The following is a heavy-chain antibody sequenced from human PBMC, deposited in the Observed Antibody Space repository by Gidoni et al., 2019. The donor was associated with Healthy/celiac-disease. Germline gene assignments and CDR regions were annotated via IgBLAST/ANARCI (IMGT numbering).Heavy chain of an antibody. CDR3: ARARESITISRKGNGMDV. Sequence: QVQLQQSGQGLVKPSQTLSLTCAISGESVSSNSAAGHWIRQSPSRGLEWLGRTYYRSKWYNDYAVSVKSRITINPDTSKNQFSLPLNSVTPEDTAVYYCARARESITISRKGNGMDVWGQGTTVTVSS. CDR2: TYYRSKWYN. V-gene: IGHV6-1*01. J-gene: IGHJ6*02. D-gene: IGHD3-3*01. CDR1: GESVSSNSAA.